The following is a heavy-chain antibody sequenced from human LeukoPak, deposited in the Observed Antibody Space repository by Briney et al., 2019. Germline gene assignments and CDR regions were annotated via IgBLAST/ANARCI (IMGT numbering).Heavy chain of an antibody. Sequence: GASVKVSCKASGYTFTGYYMHWVRQAPGQGLERMGGISPMSHKTNYAQKFQGRVAITADDSTSTAYLELRSLRSDDTAVYYCARDWVGATNYFDYWGQGTLVTVSS. J-gene: IGHJ4*02. CDR1: GYTFTGYY. V-gene: IGHV1-69*13. CDR2: ISPMSHKT. D-gene: IGHD1-26*01. CDR3: ARDWVGATNYFDY.